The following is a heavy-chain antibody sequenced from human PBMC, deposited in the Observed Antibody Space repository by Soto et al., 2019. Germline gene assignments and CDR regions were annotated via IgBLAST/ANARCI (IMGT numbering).Heavy chain of an antibody. Sequence: WGSLRLSCAASGFTVSSNYMSWVRQAPGKGLEWVSVIYSGGSTYYADSVKGRFTISRDNSKNTLYLQMNSLRAEDTAVYYCAFRFPGEDAFDIWGQGTMVTVSS. CDR2: IYSGGST. D-gene: IGHD7-27*01. J-gene: IGHJ3*02. CDR1: GFTVSSNY. V-gene: IGHV3-66*01. CDR3: AFRFPGEDAFDI.